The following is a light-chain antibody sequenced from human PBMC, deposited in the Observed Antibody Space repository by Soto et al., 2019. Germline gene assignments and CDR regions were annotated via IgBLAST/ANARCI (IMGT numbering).Light chain of an antibody. Sequence: EIVLTQSPGTLSLSPGERATLSCRASQSVSSSYLAWYQQKPGQAPRLLIYGASSRATGIPDRCSGSGSWTAFTLLISTLEPEDFAVDYCLLHGSTPPWTFGPGTMVELK. CDR2: GAS. CDR1: QSVSSSY. J-gene: IGKJ1*01. V-gene: IGKV3-20*01. CDR3: LLHGSTPPWT.